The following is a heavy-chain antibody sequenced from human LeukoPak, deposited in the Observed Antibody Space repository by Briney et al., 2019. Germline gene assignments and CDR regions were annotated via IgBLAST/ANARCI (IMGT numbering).Heavy chain of an antibody. D-gene: IGHD3-10*01. V-gene: IGHV5-51*01. CDR3: ARTSGSYPLYYGMDV. J-gene: IGHJ6*02. CDR2: IYPGDSDT. CDR1: GYSFTSYW. Sequence: GESLKISCKGSGYSFTSYWIGWVRQMPGKGLEWMGIIYPGDSDTRYSPSFQGQVTISADKSISTAYLQWSSLKASDTAMYYCARTSGSYPLYYGMDVWGQGTTVTVSS.